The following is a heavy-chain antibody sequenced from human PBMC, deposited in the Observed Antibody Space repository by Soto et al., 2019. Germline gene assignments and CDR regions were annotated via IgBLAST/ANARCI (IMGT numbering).Heavy chain of an antibody. D-gene: IGHD2-15*01. CDR1: GYKFTTFW. Sequence: LKISCKASGYKFTTFWLNWVRQTPGKGLEWLGRIDPTDSFTNYSPPFEGHVTISVDRSISTAYLQWNSLQASDTAIYYCARPASGGSRDAFDVWGQGTTVTVSS. CDR2: IDPTDSFT. V-gene: IGHV5-10-1*01. CDR3: ARPASGGSRDAFDV. J-gene: IGHJ3*01.